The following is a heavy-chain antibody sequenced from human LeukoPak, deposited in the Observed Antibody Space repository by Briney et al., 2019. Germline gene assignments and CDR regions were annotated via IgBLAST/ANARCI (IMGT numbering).Heavy chain of an antibody. J-gene: IGHJ4*02. Sequence: AVSVKVSCKASGYTFTSYDINWVRQATGQGLEWMGWMNPNSGNTGYAQKFQGRVTITRNTSISTAYMELSSLRSEDTAVYYCARGRTADIVVVPAAIPEELDYWGQGTLVTVSS. V-gene: IGHV1-8*03. CDR3: ARGRTADIVVVPAAIPEELDY. CDR1: GYTFTSYD. D-gene: IGHD2-2*02. CDR2: MNPNSGNT.